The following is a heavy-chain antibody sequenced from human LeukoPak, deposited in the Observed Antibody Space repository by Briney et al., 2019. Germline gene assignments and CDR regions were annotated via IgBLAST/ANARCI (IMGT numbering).Heavy chain of an antibody. J-gene: IGHJ6*03. D-gene: IGHD3-16*01. Sequence: GGSLRLSCATSGFTVSSNYMTWVRQAPGKGLEWVSVIYSSGSTSYADSVKGRFAISRDNSRNTLYLQMNSLRAEYTAVYYCARDPRRITDAYYSYYMDVWGKGTTVTVSS. V-gene: IGHV3-53*01. CDR2: IYSSGST. CDR1: GFTVSSNY. CDR3: ARDPRRITDAYYSYYMDV.